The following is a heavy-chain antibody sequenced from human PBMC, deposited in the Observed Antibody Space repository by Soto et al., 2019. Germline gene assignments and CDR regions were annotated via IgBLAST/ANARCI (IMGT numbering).Heavy chain of an antibody. CDR2: FYYSGTT. CDR1: GGSISSTNSY. J-gene: IGHJ4*02. V-gene: IGHV4-39*01. CDR3: ARHFSPPMVRGDQFDY. Sequence: PSDTLSLTCTVSGGSISSTNSYWGWIRQPPGKGLEWIGSFYYSGTTPYNPSLQSRVTISVDTSKNQFSLKLSSLTAADTAVYYCARHFSPPMVRGDQFDYWGQGTLVTVSS. D-gene: IGHD3-10*01.